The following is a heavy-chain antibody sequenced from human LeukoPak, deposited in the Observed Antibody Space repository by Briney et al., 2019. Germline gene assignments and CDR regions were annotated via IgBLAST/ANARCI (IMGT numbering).Heavy chain of an antibody. CDR2: IYYSGST. CDR1: GGSISSSSYY. Sequence: SETLSLTCTVSGGSISSSSYYWGWIRQPPGKGLEWIGSIYYSGSTYYNPSLKSRVTMSVDTSKNQFSLKLSSVTAADTAVYYCAITIDRPGWYMPTVLDYWGQGTLVTVSS. CDR3: AITIDRPGWYMPTVLDY. J-gene: IGHJ4*02. D-gene: IGHD6-19*01. V-gene: IGHV4-39*01.